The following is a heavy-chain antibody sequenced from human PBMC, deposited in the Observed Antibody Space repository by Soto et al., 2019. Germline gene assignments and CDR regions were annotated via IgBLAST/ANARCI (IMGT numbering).Heavy chain of an antibody. V-gene: IGHV5-51*01. J-gene: IGHJ6*02. CDR1: GYSFTSYW. CDR2: IYPGDSDT. D-gene: IGHD3-10*01. Sequence: GESLKISCKGSGYSFTSYWIGWVRQMPGKGLEWMGIIYPGDSDTRYSPSFQGQVTISADKSISTAYLQWSSLKASDTAMYYCASSTRGVRGVIMGYYYYGMEVWGQGTTVTVSS. CDR3: ASSTRGVRGVIMGYYYYGMEV.